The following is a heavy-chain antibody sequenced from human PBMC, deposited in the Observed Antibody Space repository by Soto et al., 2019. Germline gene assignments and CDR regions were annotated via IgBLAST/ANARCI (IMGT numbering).Heavy chain of an antibody. CDR2: TRNKANSYTT. CDR1: GFTFSDHY. CDR3: ARSGSYAAFHI. D-gene: IGHD1-26*01. J-gene: IGHJ3*02. V-gene: IGHV3-72*01. Sequence: PGGSLRLSCVASGFTFSDHYMDWVRQAPGKGLEWVGRTRNKANSYTTEYAASVKGRFSISRDGSKNSLYLQMNSLQTEDTAVYYCARSGSYAAFHIWGQGTMVTVSS.